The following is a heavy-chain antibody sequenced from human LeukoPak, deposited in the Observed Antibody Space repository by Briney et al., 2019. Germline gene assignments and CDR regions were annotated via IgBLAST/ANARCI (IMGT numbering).Heavy chain of an antibody. J-gene: IGHJ4*02. CDR1: GYTFTSYG. D-gene: IGHD3-22*01. CDR3: ARVGDGYDSSGYYSY. Sequence: ASVKLSCKASGYTFTSYGISWVRQAPGQGLEWMGWISAYNGNTNYAQKIQGRVTMTTDTSTSTTYMELSSLRSDDTAVYYCARVGDGYDSSGYYSYWGQGTLVTVSS. CDR2: ISAYNGNT. V-gene: IGHV1-18*01.